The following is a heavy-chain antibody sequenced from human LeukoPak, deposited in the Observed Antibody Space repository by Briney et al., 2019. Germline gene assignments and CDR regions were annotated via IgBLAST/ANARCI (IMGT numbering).Heavy chain of an antibody. CDR3: AKERPRGHGDYGY. Sequence: GGSLRLSCAASGFTFSSYTMSWVRQAPGKGLEWVSTITTSDGNTYYADSVKGRFTVSRDNSKNTLFLQMNSLRAEDTAVYYCAKERPRGHGDYGYWGQGTLVTVSS. CDR1: GFTFSSYT. CDR2: ITTSDGNT. V-gene: IGHV3-23*01. D-gene: IGHD4-17*01. J-gene: IGHJ4*02.